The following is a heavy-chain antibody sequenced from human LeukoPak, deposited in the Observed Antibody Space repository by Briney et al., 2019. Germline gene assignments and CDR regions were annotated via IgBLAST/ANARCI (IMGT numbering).Heavy chain of an antibody. CDR3: AKDTTPSRTSCYNECYFDY. Sequence: GRSLRLSCAGSGFTFYSFSMQWVPQAPGKGLEGVAVISYDGSNKYYEDSVKGRFTIARDKSKNTLYLEMNSLRAEDTAVYYCAKDTTPSRTSCYNECYFDYWGQGSLVTVSS. J-gene: IGHJ4*02. CDR2: ISYDGSNK. CDR1: GFTFYSFS. V-gene: IGHV3-30*18. D-gene: IGHD2-2*02.